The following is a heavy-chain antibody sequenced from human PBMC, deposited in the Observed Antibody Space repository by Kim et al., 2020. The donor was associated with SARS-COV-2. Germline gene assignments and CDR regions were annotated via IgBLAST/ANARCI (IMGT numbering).Heavy chain of an antibody. D-gene: IGHD4-17*01. V-gene: IGHV3-48*04. Sequence: GGSLRLSCAASGFTFSSYSMNWVRQAPGKGLEWVSYISSSSSTIYYADSVKGRFTISRDNAKNSLYLQMNSLRAEDTAVYYCARDPGEDGDPFYYYGMDVWGQGTTVTVSS. CDR2: ISSSSSTI. CDR1: GFTFSSYS. J-gene: IGHJ6*02. CDR3: ARDPGEDGDPFYYYGMDV.